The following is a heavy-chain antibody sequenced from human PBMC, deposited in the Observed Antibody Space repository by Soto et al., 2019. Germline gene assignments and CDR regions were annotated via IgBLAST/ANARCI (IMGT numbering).Heavy chain of an antibody. D-gene: IGHD2-2*01. V-gene: IGHV4-59*01. J-gene: IGHJ4*02. CDR1: GGSISSYY. CDR3: ATLSGDLYHFDY. CDR2: IYYSGST. Sequence: TLSLTCTVSGGSISSYYWSWIRQPPGKGLEWIGYIYYSGSTNYNPSLKSRVTISVDTSKNQFSLKLSSVTAADTAVYYCATLSGDLYHFDYWGQGSLVTVSS.